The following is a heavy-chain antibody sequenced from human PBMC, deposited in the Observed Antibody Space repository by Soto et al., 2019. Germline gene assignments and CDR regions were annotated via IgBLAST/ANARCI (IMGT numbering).Heavy chain of an antibody. CDR2: ISYDGSNK. CDR1: GFTFSSYA. D-gene: IGHD2-2*01. V-gene: IGHV3-30-3*01. Sequence: LRLSCAASGFTFSSYAMHWVRQAPGKGLEWVAVISYDGSNKYYADSVKGRFTISRDNSKNTLYLQMNSLRAEDTAVYYCARIYCSSTSCYLNWFDPWGQGTLVTVSS. CDR3: ARIYCSSTSCYLNWFDP. J-gene: IGHJ5*02.